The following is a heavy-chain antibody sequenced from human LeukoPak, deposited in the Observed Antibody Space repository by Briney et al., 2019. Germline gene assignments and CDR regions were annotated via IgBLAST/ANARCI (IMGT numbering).Heavy chain of an antibody. Sequence: GGSLGLSCAASRFTFSTYAMSWVRQAPGKGLEWVSTISGSGGSTYYADSVKGRFTISRDNSKNTLYLQMNSLRAEDTAVYYCAKDRLRESESYFDYWGQGTLVTVSS. CDR3: AKDRLRESESYFDY. D-gene: IGHD5-12*01. CDR1: RFTFSTYA. V-gene: IGHV3-23*01. J-gene: IGHJ4*02. CDR2: ISGSGGST.